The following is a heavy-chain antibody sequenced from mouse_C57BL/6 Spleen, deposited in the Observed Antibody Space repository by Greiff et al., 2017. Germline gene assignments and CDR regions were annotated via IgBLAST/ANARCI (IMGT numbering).Heavy chain of an antibody. CDR2: ISSRGSYT. CDR3: ARHAAYDGYSYFDY. Sequence: EVKLVESGGDLVKPGGSLKLSCAASGSTFSSYGMSWVRQTPDKRLEWVATISSRGSYTYYPDSVKGRFTISRDNAKNTLYLQMSSLKSEDTAMYYCARHAAYDGYSYFDYWGQGTTLTVSS. D-gene: IGHD2-3*01. V-gene: IGHV5-6*01. CDR1: GSTFSSYG. J-gene: IGHJ2*01.